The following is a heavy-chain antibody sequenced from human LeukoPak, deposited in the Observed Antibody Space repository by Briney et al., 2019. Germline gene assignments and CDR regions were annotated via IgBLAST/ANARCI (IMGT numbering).Heavy chain of an antibody. CDR3: ARGYYDFWSGYNT. Sequence: SETLSLTCTVSGGSISSYYWSWIRQPPGKGLEWIGYIYYSGSTNYNPSLKSRVTISVDTSKNQFSLKLSFVTAADTAVYYCARGYYDFWSGYNTWGQGTLVTVSS. D-gene: IGHD3-3*01. CDR1: GGSISSYY. CDR2: IYYSGST. V-gene: IGHV4-59*01. J-gene: IGHJ4*02.